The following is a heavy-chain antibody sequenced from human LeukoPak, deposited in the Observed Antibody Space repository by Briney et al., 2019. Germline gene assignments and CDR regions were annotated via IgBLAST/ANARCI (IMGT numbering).Heavy chain of an antibody. CDR2: IYYSGST. J-gene: IGHJ4*02. V-gene: IGHV4-59*01. Sequence: PSETLSLTCTVSGGSISSYYWSWLRQPPGKGLEWIGYIYYSGSTNYNPSLKSRVTISVDTSKNQFSLKLSSVTAADTAVYYCARGPFDYWGQGTLVTVSS. CDR1: GGSISSYY. CDR3: ARGPFDY.